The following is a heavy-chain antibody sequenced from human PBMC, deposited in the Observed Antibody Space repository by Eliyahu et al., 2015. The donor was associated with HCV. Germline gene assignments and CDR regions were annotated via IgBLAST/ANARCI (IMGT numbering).Heavy chain of an antibody. V-gene: IGHV3-33*01. CDR1: GVPFSRFA. CDR2: INFDGSNA. Sequence: QVQLVESGGGXVQPGRSLXLSCAXSGVPFSRFAIPWVRQAPGKGLGWVAVINFDGSNAFYADSVKGRFTISRDDSTNTVYLHMNSLRAEDTCVYYCAGESFYSGPEDYWGQGTLVTVSS. D-gene: IGHD1-26*01. CDR3: AGESFYSGPEDY. J-gene: IGHJ4*02.